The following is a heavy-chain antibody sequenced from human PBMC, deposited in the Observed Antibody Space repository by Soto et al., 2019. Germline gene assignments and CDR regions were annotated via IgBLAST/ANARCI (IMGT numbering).Heavy chain of an antibody. CDR1: GGTFSSYA. CDR3: ASSINIFGVARPSDY. V-gene: IGHV1-69*13. Sequence: SVKVSCKASGGTFSSYAISWVRQAPGQGLEWMGGIIPIFGTANYAQKFQGRVTITADESTSTAYMELSSLRSEDTAVYYCASSINIFGVARPSDYWGQGTLVTVSS. CDR2: IIPIFGTA. D-gene: IGHD3-3*02. J-gene: IGHJ4*02.